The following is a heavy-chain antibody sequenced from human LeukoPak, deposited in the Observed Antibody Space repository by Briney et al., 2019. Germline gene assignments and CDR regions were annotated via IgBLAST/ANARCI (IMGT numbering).Heavy chain of an antibody. J-gene: IGHJ3*02. Sequence: KAGGSLRLSCAASGFTFSSYSMNWVRQAPGKGLEWVSSISSSSSYIYYADSVKGRFTISRDNAKNSLYLQMNSLRAEDTAVYYCARDSVLRYFDWLRGYDAFDIWGQGTMVTVSS. V-gene: IGHV3-21*01. D-gene: IGHD3-9*01. CDR2: ISSSSSYI. CDR3: ARDSVLRYFDWLRGYDAFDI. CDR1: GFTFSSYS.